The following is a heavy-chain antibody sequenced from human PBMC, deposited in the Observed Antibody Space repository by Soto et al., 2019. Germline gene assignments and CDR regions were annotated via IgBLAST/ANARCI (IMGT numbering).Heavy chain of an antibody. CDR1: GFTFSSYW. V-gene: IGHV3-74*01. CDR3: ARGSPYYDFWSGYSQLDV. J-gene: IGHJ6*04. D-gene: IGHD3-3*01. CDR2: INSDGSST. Sequence: VQLVESGGGLVQPGGSLRLSCAASGFTFSSYWMHWVRQAPGKGLVWVSRINSDGSSTSYADSVKGRFTISRDNAKNTLYLQMNSLRAEDTAVYYCARGSPYYDFWSGYSQLDVWGKGTTVTVSS.